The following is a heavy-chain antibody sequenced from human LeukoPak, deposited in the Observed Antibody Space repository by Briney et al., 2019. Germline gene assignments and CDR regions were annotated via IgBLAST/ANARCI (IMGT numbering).Heavy chain of an antibody. V-gene: IGHV3-23*01. CDR1: GFTFSSYA. CDR3: AKFTVVVVAATLDYLDY. J-gene: IGHJ4*02. Sequence: GGSLRLSCAASGFTFSSYAMSWVRQAPGKGLEWVSAISGSGGSTYYADSVKGRFTISRDNSKNTLYLQMNSLRAEDTAVYYCAKFTVVVVAATLDYLDYWGQGTLVTVSS. D-gene: IGHD2-15*01. CDR2: ISGSGGST.